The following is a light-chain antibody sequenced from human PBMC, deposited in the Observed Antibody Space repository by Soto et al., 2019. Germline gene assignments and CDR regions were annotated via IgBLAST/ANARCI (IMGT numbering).Light chain of an antibody. CDR3: SSSTSSSTVA. Sequence: QSALTQPASVSGSPGQSITISCTGTSSDVGGYNYVSWYQQHPGKAPKLMIYDVSNRPSGVSNRSSGSKSGNTASLTISGLQDEDEADYYCSSSTSSSTVAFGGGTKLTVL. V-gene: IGLV2-14*01. J-gene: IGLJ2*01. CDR1: SSDVGGYNY. CDR2: DVS.